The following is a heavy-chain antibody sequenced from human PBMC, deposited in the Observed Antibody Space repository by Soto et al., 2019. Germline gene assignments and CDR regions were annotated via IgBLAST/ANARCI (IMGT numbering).Heavy chain of an antibody. Sequence: TWGSLRLSCSASGFTFSSYAMHWVRQAPGKGLEYVSGVRGNGDPPFYADSVKGRFTISRDNSKNTLYLQMSSLSADDTAVYYCVKTRGGNNFDFFDWGQGALVTVSS. CDR3: VKTRGGNNFDFFD. CDR2: VRGNGDPP. CDR1: GFTFSSYA. D-gene: IGHD5-12*01. V-gene: IGHV3-64D*06. J-gene: IGHJ4*02.